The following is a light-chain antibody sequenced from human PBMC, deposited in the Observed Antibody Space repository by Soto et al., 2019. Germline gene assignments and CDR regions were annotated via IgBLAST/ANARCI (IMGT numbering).Light chain of an antibody. V-gene: IGKV3-20*01. J-gene: IGKJ1*01. CDR1: QSVDSSY. CDR2: GAS. CDR3: QQYGSSRT. Sequence: EIVLTQSPGILSLSPGEGATLSCRASQSVDSSYLAWCQQKPGQAPRLLIYGASSRATGIPDRFSGSGSGTDFTLTISRLEPEDFAVYYCQQYGSSRTFGQGTKVEIK.